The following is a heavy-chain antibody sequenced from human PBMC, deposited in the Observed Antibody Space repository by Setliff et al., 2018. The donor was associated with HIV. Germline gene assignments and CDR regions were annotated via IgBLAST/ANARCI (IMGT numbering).Heavy chain of an antibody. CDR2: INPSGGSA. V-gene: IGHV1-46*01. J-gene: IGHJ4*02. CDR1: GYTFTSYY. CDR3: ARDGGDGSGYYYADY. Sequence: GASVKVSCKASGYTFTSYYMHWVRQAPGQGLEWMGIINPSGGSAAYAEKFRGRVTMTSDTSTNTVYMELRSLRSEETAVFYCARDGGDGSGYYYADYWGQGTLVTVSS. D-gene: IGHD3-22*01.